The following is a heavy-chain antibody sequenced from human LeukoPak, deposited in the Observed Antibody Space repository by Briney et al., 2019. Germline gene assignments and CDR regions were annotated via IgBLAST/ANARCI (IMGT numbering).Heavy chain of an antibody. CDR1: GDTFSDYT. Sequence: SVKVSCKASGDTFSDYTINWVRQAPGQGLEWMGRVIPVFGTANYVQKFQDRVTLVADKSTSTTYMELSSLRFEDTAVYYCARGRSYDGSVGYYYLDVWGQGTTVTVSS. CDR2: VIPVFGTA. D-gene: IGHD3-22*01. V-gene: IGHV1-69*08. CDR3: ARGRSYDGSVGYYYLDV. J-gene: IGHJ6*03.